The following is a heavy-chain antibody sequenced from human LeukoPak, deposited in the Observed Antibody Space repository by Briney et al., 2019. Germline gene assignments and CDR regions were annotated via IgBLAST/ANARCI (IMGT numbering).Heavy chain of an antibody. CDR1: GFTFSSYA. J-gene: IGHJ6*03. CDR2: ISGSGGST. CDR3: AKGPQGRYCSSTSCYLDYYYYYMDV. Sequence: GGSLRLSCAASGFTFSSYAMSWVRQAPGKGLEWVSAISGSGGSTYYADSVKGRFTISRDNSKNTLYLQMNSLRAEDTAVYYCAKGPQGRYCSSTSCYLDYYYYYMDVWGKGTTVTVSS. V-gene: IGHV3-23*01. D-gene: IGHD2-2*01.